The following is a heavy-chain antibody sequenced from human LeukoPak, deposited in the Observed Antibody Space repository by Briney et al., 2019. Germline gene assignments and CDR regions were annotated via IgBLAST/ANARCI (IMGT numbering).Heavy chain of an antibody. CDR2: INPSGGST. CDR3: ARERYYDSSGYYYEPYYYYGMDV. CDR1: GYTFTSYY. Sequence: ASVKVSCKASGYTFTSYYMHWVRQAPGQGLEWMGIINPSGGSTSYAQKFQGRVTMPRDTSTSTVYMELSSLRSEDTAVYYCARERYYDSSGYYYEPYYYYGMDVWGQGTTVTVSS. D-gene: IGHD3-22*01. V-gene: IGHV1-46*01. J-gene: IGHJ6*02.